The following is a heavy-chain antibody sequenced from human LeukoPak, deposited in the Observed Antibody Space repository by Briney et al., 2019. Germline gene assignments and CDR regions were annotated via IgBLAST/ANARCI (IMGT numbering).Heavy chain of an antibody. J-gene: IGHJ4*02. CDR2: INPNSGGT. CDR3: ARAINELGYCSGGSCYSFVY. D-gene: IGHD2-15*01. CDR1: GYTFTGYY. V-gene: IGHV1-2*02. Sequence: SVKVSCKASGYTFTGYYMHWVRQAPGQGLEWMGWINPNSGGTNYAQKFQGRVTMTRDTSISTAYMELSRLRSDDTAVYYCARAINELGYCSGGSCYSFVYWGQGTLVTVSS.